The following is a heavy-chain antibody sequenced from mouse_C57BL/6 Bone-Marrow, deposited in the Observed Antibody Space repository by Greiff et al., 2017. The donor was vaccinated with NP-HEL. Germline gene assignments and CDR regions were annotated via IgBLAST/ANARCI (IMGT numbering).Heavy chain of an antibody. Sequence: VQVVESGPELVKPGASVKISCKASGYAFSSSWMNWVKQRPGKGLEWIGRIYPGDGDTNYNGKFKGKATLTADKSSSTAYMQLSSLTSEDSAVYFCARHYYSNYNYFDYWGQGTTLTVSS. CDR3: ARHYYSNYNYFDY. J-gene: IGHJ2*01. CDR1: GYAFSSSW. CDR2: IYPGDGDT. V-gene: IGHV1-82*01. D-gene: IGHD2-5*01.